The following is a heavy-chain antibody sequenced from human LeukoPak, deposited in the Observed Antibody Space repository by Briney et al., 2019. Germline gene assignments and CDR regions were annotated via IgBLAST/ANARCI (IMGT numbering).Heavy chain of an antibody. CDR1: GYTFTSYY. V-gene: IGHV1-46*01. Sequence: PCASVKVSCKASGYTFTSYYMHWVRQAPGQGLECRGIINPSVGSTSYAQQFEGRVTMTRDISTTTVYMELSSLRSEDTAIYYCASIRDGYNDAYDIWGQGTVVTVPS. J-gene: IGHJ3*02. CDR3: ASIRDGYNDAYDI. D-gene: IGHD5-24*01. CDR2: INPSVGST.